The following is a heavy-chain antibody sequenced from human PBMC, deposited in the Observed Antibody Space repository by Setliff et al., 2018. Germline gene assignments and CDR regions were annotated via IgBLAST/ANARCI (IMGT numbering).Heavy chain of an antibody. D-gene: IGHD2-15*01. CDR3: ASRSGVVEDPPRQVILDDGFDI. CDR2: IDPSGNT. CDR1: GGSISSGTNY. Sequence: PSETLSLTCTVSGGSISSGTNYWSWIRQPAGRGLEWIGHIDPSGNTNYQPSLKSRVTISGDTSKNQFSLKLTSVTAADTAVYYCASRSGVVEDPPRQVILDDGFDIWGQGTMVTVSS. V-gene: IGHV4-61*09. J-gene: IGHJ3*02.